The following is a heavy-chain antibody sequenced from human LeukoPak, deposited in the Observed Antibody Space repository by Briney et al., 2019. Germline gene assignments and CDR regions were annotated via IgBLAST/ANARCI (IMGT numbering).Heavy chain of an antibody. J-gene: IGHJ4*02. CDR2: INHSGST. D-gene: IGHD3-10*01. CDR3: ARHALWFGESTFDY. Sequence: SETLSLTCAVYGGSFSGYYWSWIRQPPGKGLEWIGEINHSGSTNYNPSLKSRVTISVDTSKNQFSLKLSSVTAADTAVYCCARHALWFGESTFDYWGQGTLVTVSS. V-gene: IGHV4-34*01. CDR1: GGSFSGYY.